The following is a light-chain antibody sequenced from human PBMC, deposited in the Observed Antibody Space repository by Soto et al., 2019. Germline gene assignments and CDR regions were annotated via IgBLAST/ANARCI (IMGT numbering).Light chain of an antibody. J-gene: IGKJ4*02. CDR1: QSVSSN. CDR2: DAS. CDR3: QQRSKWHPRT. V-gene: IGKV3D-11*02. Sequence: EIVMTQSPSTVSLSPGERATLSCRASQSVSSNLAWYQQKPGQAPRLLIYDASTRATAIPGRFSGSGSGTDFTPPTSSLQPEDFAVYYCQQRSKWHPRTFGGGAKVDIK.